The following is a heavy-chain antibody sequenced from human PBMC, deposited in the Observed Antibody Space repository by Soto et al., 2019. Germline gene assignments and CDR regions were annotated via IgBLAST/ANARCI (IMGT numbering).Heavy chain of an antibody. D-gene: IGHD6-13*01. CDR2: MNPNSGNT. CDR1: GYTFTSYD. Sequence: QVQLVQSEAEVKKPGASVKVSCKASGYTFTSYDINWVRQATGQGLEWMGWMNPNSGNTGYAQKFQGRVTMTRNTSISTAYMELSRLRSEDTAVYYCATSVAGGRGGWFDPWGQGTLVTVSS. CDR3: ATSVAGGRGGWFDP. V-gene: IGHV1-8*01. J-gene: IGHJ5*02.